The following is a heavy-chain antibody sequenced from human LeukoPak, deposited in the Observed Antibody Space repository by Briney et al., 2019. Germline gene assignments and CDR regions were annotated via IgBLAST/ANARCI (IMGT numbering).Heavy chain of an antibody. CDR3: ATRGGYDSVYFDY. CDR2: IYHSGST. J-gene: IGHJ4*02. V-gene: IGHV4-4*02. CDR1: GGSISSSNW. D-gene: IGHD5-12*01. Sequence: KTSETLSLTCSVSGGSISSSNWWSWVRQPPGKGLEWIGEIYHSGSTNYNPSLKSRVTISVDKSKNQFSLKLSSVTAADTAVYYCATRGGYDSVYFDYWGQGTLVTVSS.